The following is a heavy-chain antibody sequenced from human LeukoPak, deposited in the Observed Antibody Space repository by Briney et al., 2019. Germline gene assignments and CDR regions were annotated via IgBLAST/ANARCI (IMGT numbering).Heavy chain of an antibody. CDR1: GFTFSSDE. CDR2: ISIGSSPYT. V-gene: IGHV3-21*06. D-gene: IGHD3-10*01. J-gene: IGHJ4*02. Sequence: GGSLRLSCAASGFTFSSDEMNWVRQAPGKGLEWVSSISIGSSPYTYYADSLKGRFTISRDNAKNSVCLQMNSLRPEDTAVYYCASYTLWYGDSWGQGTLVTVSS. CDR3: ASYTLWYGDS.